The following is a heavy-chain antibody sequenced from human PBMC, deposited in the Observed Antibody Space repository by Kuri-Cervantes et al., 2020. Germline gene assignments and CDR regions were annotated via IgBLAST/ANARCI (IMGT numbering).Heavy chain of an antibody. J-gene: IGHJ4*02. V-gene: IGHV3-30*18. D-gene: IGHD5-24*01. Sequence: GESLKISCAASGFTFSSYGMHWVRQAPGKGLEWVAVISYDGSNKYYADSVKGRFTISRDNSKNTLYLQMNSLRAEDTAEYYCAKGYHGYNLAVDYWGQGTLVTVSS. CDR1: GFTFSSYG. CDR3: AKGYHGYNLAVDY. CDR2: ISYDGSNK.